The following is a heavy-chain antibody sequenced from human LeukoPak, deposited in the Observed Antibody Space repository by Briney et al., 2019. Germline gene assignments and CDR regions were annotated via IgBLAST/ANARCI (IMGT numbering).Heavy chain of an antibody. Sequence: GGSLRLSCAASGFTFSSYGMHWVRQAPGKGLEWVAVIWYGGSNKYYADSVKGRFTISRDNSKNTLYLQMNSLRAEDTAVYYCAKGGSYYDFWSGFDPWGQGALVTVSS. CDR3: AKGGSYYDFWSGFDP. D-gene: IGHD3-3*01. V-gene: IGHV3-30*02. CDR2: IWYGGSNK. CDR1: GFTFSSYG. J-gene: IGHJ5*02.